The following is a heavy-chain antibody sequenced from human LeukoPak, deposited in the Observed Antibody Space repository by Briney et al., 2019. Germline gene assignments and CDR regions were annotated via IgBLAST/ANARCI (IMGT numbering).Heavy chain of an antibody. J-gene: IGHJ4*02. CDR3: ARERGYGDLQYFDY. V-gene: IGHV1-69*01. Sequence: GASVKVSCEASGGTFSSYAISWVRQAPGQGLEWMGGIIPIFGTANYAQKFQGRVTITADESTSTAYMELSSLRSEDTAVYYCARERGYGDLQYFDYWGQGTLVTVSS. D-gene: IGHD4-17*01. CDR1: GGTFSSYA. CDR2: IIPIFGTA.